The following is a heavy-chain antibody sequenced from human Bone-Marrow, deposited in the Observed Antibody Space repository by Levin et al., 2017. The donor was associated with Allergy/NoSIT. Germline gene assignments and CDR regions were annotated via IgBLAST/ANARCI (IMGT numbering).Heavy chain of an antibody. CDR2: IYYSGST. D-gene: IGHD3-16*02. CDR1: GGSISSGGYY. Sequence: SQTLSLTCTVSGGSISSGGYYWSWIRQHPGKGLEWIGYIYYSGSTYYNPSLKSRVTISVDTSKNQFSLKLSSVTAADKAVYYCASAGKKRYDYIWGSYRLSAFDIWGQGTMVTVSS. V-gene: IGHV4-31*03. J-gene: IGHJ3*02. CDR3: ASAGKKRYDYIWGSYRLSAFDI.